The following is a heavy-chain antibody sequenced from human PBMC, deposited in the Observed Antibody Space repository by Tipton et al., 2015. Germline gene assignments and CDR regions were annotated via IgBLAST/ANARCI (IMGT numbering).Heavy chain of an antibody. V-gene: IGHV5-51*01. CDR3: ARRLPYFEWSKVYYFDY. D-gene: IGHD3-9*01. J-gene: IGHJ4*02. CDR1: GYRFSNHW. CDR2: IHPSDSET. Sequence: QLVQSGAEVKKPGESLNISCKASGYRFSNHWIGWVRQMPGKGLEWVGIIHPSDSETKYSPSFEGLVTISADKSTSTAYLQWSSLKASDTAVYYCARRLPYFEWSKVYYFDYWGQGSPVTVSP.